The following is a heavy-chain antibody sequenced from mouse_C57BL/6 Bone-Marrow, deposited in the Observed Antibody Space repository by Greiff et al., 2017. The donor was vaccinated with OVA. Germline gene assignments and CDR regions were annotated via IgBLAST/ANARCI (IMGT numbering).Heavy chain of an antibody. Sequence: VQLQQSGPELVKPGASVKISCKASGYTFTDYYMNWVKQSHGKSLEWIGDINPNNGGTSYNQKFKGKATLTVDKSSSTAYMELRSLTSEDSAVYYCANPLYDFLAYWGQGTLVTVSA. V-gene: IGHV1-26*01. CDR3: ANPLYDFLAY. D-gene: IGHD2-4*01. J-gene: IGHJ3*01. CDR1: GYTFTDYY. CDR2: INPNNGGT.